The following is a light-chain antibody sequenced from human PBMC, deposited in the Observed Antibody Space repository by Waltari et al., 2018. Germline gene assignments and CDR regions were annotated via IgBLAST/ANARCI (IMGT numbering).Light chain of an antibody. Sequence: QSALPQPASVSGSPGQSITISCTETSSDVGNHYFFFSWYQHHPGEAPKLMIDEGSKRPAGVSGRFSGSKTGNTASLTISELQAEDEAYYYCCSYGVSVIVGGATKLAVL. V-gene: IGLV2-23*01. CDR3: CSYGVSVI. J-gene: IGLJ2*01. CDR1: SSDVGNHYFF. CDR2: EGS.